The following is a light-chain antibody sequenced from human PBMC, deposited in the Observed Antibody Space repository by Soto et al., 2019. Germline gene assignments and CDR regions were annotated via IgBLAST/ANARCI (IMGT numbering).Light chain of an antibody. Sequence: DIQMTQSPSTLSASVGDRITITCRASQSISGSLAWCLHRPGKAPKLLIYAASSLQSGVPSRFSGSGSGTEFTLTISSLQPDDFATYYCQQYNSYPITFGQGTRLEIK. CDR1: QSISGS. CDR3: QQYNSYPIT. CDR2: AAS. V-gene: IGKV1-5*01. J-gene: IGKJ5*01.